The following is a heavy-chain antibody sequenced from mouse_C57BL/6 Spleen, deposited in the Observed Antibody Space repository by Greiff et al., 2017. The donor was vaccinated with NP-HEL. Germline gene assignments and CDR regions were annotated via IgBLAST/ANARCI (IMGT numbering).Heavy chain of an antibody. CDR1: GFNIKDYY. V-gene: IGHV14-2*01. J-gene: IGHJ1*03. CDR3: ARKALYYGSSNWYFDV. CDR2: IDPEDGET. Sequence: VHVKQSGAELVKPGASVKLSCTASGFNIKDYYMHWVKQRTEQGLEWIGRIDPEDGETKYAPKFPGKATITADTSSNTAYLQLSSLTSEDTAVYYCARKALYYGSSNWYFDVWGTGTTVTVSS. D-gene: IGHD1-1*01.